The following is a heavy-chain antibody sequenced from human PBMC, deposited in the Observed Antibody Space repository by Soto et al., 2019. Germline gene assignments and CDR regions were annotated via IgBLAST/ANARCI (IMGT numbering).Heavy chain of an antibody. CDR3: ASLYDFWSGYRDY. CDR2: INHSGST. CDR1: GGAFRGYY. Sequence: SETLSLTCAVYGGAFRGYYWSWIRQPPGKGLEWIGEINHSGSTNYNPSLKSRVTISVGTSKNQFSLKLSSVTAADTAVYYCASLYDFWSGYRDYWGQGTLVTVSS. V-gene: IGHV4-34*01. D-gene: IGHD3-3*01. J-gene: IGHJ4*02.